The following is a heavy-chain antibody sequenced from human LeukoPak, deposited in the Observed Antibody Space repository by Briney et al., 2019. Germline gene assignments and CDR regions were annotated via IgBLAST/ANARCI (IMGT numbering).Heavy chain of an antibody. CDR1: GYTFTSYG. Sequence: GASVKVSCKASGYTFTSYGISWVRQAPGQGLEWMGWISAYNGNTNYAQKLQGRVTMTTDTSTSTAYMELRSLRSVDTAVYYCARGSQTVTTGAFDIWGQGTMVTVSS. CDR2: ISAYNGNT. V-gene: IGHV1-18*01. D-gene: IGHD4-17*01. J-gene: IGHJ3*02. CDR3: ARGSQTVTTGAFDI.